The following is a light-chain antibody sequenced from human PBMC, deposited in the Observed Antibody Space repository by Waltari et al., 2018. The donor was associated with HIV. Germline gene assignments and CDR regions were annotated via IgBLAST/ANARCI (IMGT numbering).Light chain of an antibody. J-gene: IGKJ2*01. Sequence: DIQMTQSPSSLSASVGGRISITCRASQGISNYLAWYQQKPGKVPKLLIYAASTLQSWVPSRFSVSGSGTDFTLPISGLQPEDVATYYCQKYNSAPRTFGQGTKLDIK. V-gene: IGKV1-27*01. CDR1: QGISNY. CDR3: QKYNSAPRT. CDR2: AAS.